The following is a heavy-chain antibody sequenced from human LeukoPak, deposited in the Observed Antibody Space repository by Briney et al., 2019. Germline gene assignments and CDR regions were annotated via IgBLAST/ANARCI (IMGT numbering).Heavy chain of an antibody. CDR2: IKQDGSEK. CDR1: GFTFSSYS. D-gene: IGHD2-2*01. CDR3: ARDTRLGFDYYYYMDV. Sequence: GSLRLSRAASGFTFSSYSMDWVRQAPGKGLEWVANIKQDGSEKYYVDSVKGRFTISRDNAKNSLYLQMNSLRAEDTAVYYCARDTRLGFDYYYYMDVWGKGTTVTVSS. J-gene: IGHJ6*03. V-gene: IGHV3-7*01.